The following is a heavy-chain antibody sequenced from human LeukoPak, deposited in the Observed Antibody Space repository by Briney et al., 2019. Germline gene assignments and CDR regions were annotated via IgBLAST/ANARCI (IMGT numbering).Heavy chain of an antibody. J-gene: IGHJ4*02. CDR3: ARGYCSGGSCWYFDY. CDR1: GFTFDDYG. V-gene: IGHV3-20*04. D-gene: IGHD2-15*01. CDR2: INWNGGST. Sequence: PGGSLSLSCAASGFTFDDYGMSWVRKAPGKGLEWVSGINWNGGSTGYADSVKGRFTISRDNAKKSLYLQMKSLRAEDTALYYCARGYCSGGSCWYFDYWGQGTLVTVSS.